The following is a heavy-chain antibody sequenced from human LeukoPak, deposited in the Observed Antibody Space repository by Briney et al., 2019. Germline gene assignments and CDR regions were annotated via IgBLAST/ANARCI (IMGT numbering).Heavy chain of an antibody. CDR1: GFTFSSYG. Sequence: PGGSLRLSCAASGFTFSSYGMHWVRQAPGKGLEWVAFIRYDGSNKYHADSVKGRFTISRDNAKNSLYLQMNSLRAEDTAVCYCARDGRRDGYNYYFDYWGQGTLVTVSS. V-gene: IGHV3-30*02. D-gene: IGHD5-24*01. CDR3: ARDGRRDGYNYYFDY. CDR2: IRYDGSNK. J-gene: IGHJ4*02.